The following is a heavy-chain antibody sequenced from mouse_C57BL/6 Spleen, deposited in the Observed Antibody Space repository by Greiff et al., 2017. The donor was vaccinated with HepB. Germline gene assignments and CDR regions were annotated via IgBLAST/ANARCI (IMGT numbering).Heavy chain of an antibody. Sequence: VQLKESGAELVRPGASVKLSCTASGFNIKDDYMHWVKQRPEQGLEWIGWIDPENGDTEYASKFQGKATITADPSSNTAYLQLSSLTSEDTAVYYCTPITTVAGDYFDYWGQGTTLTVSS. CDR1: GFNIKDDY. CDR2: IDPENGDT. V-gene: IGHV14-4*01. CDR3: TPITTVAGDYFDY. D-gene: IGHD1-1*01. J-gene: IGHJ2*01.